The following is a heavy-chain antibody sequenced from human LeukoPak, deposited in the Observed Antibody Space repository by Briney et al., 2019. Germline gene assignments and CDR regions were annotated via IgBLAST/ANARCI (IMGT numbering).Heavy chain of an antibody. Sequence: PGGSLRLSCAASGFTFSDYYMSWIRQAPGKGLEWVSYISSSSSYTNYADSVKGRFTISRDNAKNSLYLQMNSPRAEDTAVYYCARAPGYSYGTFDYWGQGTLVTVSS. CDR3: ARAPGYSYGTFDY. D-gene: IGHD5-18*01. V-gene: IGHV3-11*05. CDR2: ISSSSSYT. J-gene: IGHJ4*02. CDR1: GFTFSDYY.